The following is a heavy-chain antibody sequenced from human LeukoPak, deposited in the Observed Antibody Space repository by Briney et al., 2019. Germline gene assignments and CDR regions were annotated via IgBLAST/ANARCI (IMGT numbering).Heavy chain of an antibody. CDR2: IGPSGAVT. CDR1: GFTFETYA. D-gene: IGHD5-12*01. J-gene: IGHJ4*01. CDR3: AKYATGYAPNFDY. Sequence: GGSLRLSCAGSGFTFETYAMTWVRQAPGMGLEWVSVIGPSGAVTHYAESVKGRFTISRDNSKNTLYLQMNSLRVEDTAIYFCAKYATGYAPNFDYWGQGTLVTVSS. V-gene: IGHV3-23*01.